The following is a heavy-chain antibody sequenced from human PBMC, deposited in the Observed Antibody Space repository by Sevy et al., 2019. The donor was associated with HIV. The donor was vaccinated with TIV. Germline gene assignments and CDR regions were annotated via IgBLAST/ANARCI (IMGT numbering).Heavy chain of an antibody. V-gene: IGHV5-51*01. CDR1: GYSFTKYW. Sequence: GESLKISCKASGYSFTKYWIGWVRQMPGKGLECMGIFNPGDSDTKYSPSFQGQVTISADKSDRTAYLQWISLKAWDTAMYYCAILPRVGGCYYPFDYWGQGTLVTVSS. J-gene: IGHJ4*02. CDR3: AILPRVGGCYYPFDY. D-gene: IGHD3-10*01. CDR2: FNPGDSDT.